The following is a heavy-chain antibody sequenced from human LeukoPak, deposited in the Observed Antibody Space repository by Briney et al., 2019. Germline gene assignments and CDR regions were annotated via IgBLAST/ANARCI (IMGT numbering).Heavy chain of an antibody. V-gene: IGHV1-46*01. CDR2: INPSGGST. Sequence: GASVKVSCKASGYTFTSYYMHWVRQAPGQGLEWMGIINPSGGSTSYAQKFQGRVTMTRDMSTSTVYMELSRLRSDDTAVYYCARSHYYDSSGSLPDIDYWGQGTLVTVSS. J-gene: IGHJ4*02. D-gene: IGHD3-22*01. CDR3: ARSHYYDSSGSLPDIDY. CDR1: GYTFTSYY.